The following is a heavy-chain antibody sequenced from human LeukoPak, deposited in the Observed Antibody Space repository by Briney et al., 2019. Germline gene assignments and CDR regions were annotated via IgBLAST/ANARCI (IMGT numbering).Heavy chain of an antibody. J-gene: IGHJ4*02. Sequence: PGGSLRLSCAASGFTFDDYAMLWVRQAPGKGLGWVSGISWNSGSIGYADSLKGRFTISRDNAKNSLYLQMNSLRAEDTALYYCAKDSGGILTGYLDWGQGTLVTVSS. CDR2: ISWNSGSI. V-gene: IGHV3-9*01. CDR3: AKDSGGILTGYLD. CDR1: GFTFDDYA. D-gene: IGHD3-9*01.